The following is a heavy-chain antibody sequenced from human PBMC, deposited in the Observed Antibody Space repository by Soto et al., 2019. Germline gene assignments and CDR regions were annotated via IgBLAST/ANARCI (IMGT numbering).Heavy chain of an antibody. CDR2: IYHSGST. Sequence: PSETLSLTCAVSGGSISSGGYSWSWIRQPPGKGLEWIGYIYHSGSTYYNPSLKSRVTISVDRSKDQFSLKLSSVTAADTAVYYCARSKYIVLMVYDYWGQGTLVTVSS. D-gene: IGHD2-8*01. V-gene: IGHV4-30-2*01. J-gene: IGHJ4*02. CDR3: ARSKYIVLMVYDY. CDR1: GGSISSGGYS.